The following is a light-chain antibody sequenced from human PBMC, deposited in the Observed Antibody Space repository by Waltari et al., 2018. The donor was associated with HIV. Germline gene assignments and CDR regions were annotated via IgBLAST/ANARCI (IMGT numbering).Light chain of an antibody. CDR3: QQFNSYPLT. Sequence: DIQLTQSPSFLSVSVGDSVTIPCRASQGISRYLAWYQQRAGKAPKVLIYTASTLQSGVPSRFSGSGSGTEFTLTISSLQPEDVATYYCQQFNSYPLTFGGGTKVEIK. V-gene: IGKV1-9*01. J-gene: IGKJ4*01. CDR1: QGISRY. CDR2: TAS.